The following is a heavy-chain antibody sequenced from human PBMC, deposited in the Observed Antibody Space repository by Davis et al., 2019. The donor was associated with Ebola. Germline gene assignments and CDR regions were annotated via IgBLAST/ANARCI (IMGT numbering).Heavy chain of an antibody. CDR2: IKQDGSEK. J-gene: IGHJ4*02. CDR1: GFTFSSYW. Sequence: GGSLRLSCAASGFTFSSYWMSWVRQAPGKGLEWVANIKQDGSEKYYVDSVKGRFTISRDNAKNSLYLQMNSLRAEDTAVYYCARDLHSYESVFRLMGYWGQGTLVTVSS. V-gene: IGHV3-7*01. CDR3: ARDLHSYESVFRLMGY. D-gene: IGHD5-18*01.